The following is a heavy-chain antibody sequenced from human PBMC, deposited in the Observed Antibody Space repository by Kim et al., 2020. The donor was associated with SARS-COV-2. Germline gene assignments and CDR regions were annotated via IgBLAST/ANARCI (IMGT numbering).Heavy chain of an antibody. CDR1: GFTFGDYA. V-gene: IGHV3-49*03. CDR2: IRSKAYGGTT. Sequence: GGSLRLSCTASGFTFGDYAMSWFRQAPGKGLEWVGFIRSKAYGGTTEYAASVKGRFTISRDDSKSIAYLQMNSLKTEDTAVYYCTSTEDLRGYSGYDSYYWGQGTLVTVSS. CDR3: TSTEDLRGYSGYDSYY. J-gene: IGHJ4*02. D-gene: IGHD5-12*01.